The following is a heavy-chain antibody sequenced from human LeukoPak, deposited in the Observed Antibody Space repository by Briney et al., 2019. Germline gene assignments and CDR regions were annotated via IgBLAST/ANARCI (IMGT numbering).Heavy chain of an antibody. CDR1: GFTFSNAW. D-gene: IGHD3-9*01. V-gene: IGHV3-15*01. CDR3: TSKTYYDILTGYSGFDY. CDR2: IKSKTDGGTT. J-gene: IGHJ4*02. Sequence: PGGSLRLSCAASGFTFSNAWMSWVRQAPGKGLEWVGRIKSKTDGGTTDYAAPVKGRFTISRDDSKNTLYLQMNSLKIEDTAVYYCTSKTYYDILTGYSGFDYWGQGTLSPSPQ.